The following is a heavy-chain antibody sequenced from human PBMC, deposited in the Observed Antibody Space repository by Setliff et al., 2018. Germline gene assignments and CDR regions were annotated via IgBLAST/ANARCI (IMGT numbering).Heavy chain of an antibody. V-gene: IGHV3-20*04. D-gene: IGHD5-18*01. CDR3: AKDLSSNTAASYFFDL. J-gene: IGHJ4*02. CDR2: VEWNGGGT. CDR1: GFTFADYG. Sequence: GGSLRLSCAASGFTFADYGMNWVRQAPGKGLEWVSGVEWNGGGTGYADSVKGRFTMSRDSSTNTLYLQMNSLRGEDTAVYYCAKDLSSNTAASYFFDLWGQGTQVTVSS.